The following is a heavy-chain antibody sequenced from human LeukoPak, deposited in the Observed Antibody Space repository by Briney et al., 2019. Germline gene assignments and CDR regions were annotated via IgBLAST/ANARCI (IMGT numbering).Heavy chain of an antibody. Sequence: GASVKVSCKASGYTFTSYGISWVRQAPGQGLEWMGWISAYNGNTNYAQKLQGRVTMTTDTSTSTAYMELRSLRSDDTAVYYCARGPSYSSGFYYYYYMDVWGKGTTATVSS. CDR3: ARGPSYSSGFYYYYYMDV. V-gene: IGHV1-18*01. CDR2: ISAYNGNT. J-gene: IGHJ6*03. CDR1: GYTFTSYG. D-gene: IGHD6-19*01.